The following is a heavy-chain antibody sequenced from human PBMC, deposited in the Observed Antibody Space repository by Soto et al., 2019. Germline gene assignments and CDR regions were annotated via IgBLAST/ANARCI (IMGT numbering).Heavy chain of an antibody. J-gene: IGHJ4*02. CDR3: ARAAAGGGTFDY. V-gene: IGHV4-59*01. D-gene: IGHD6-13*01. Sequence: SETLSLTCTVSGGSISSYYWSWIRQPPGKGLEWIGYIYYSGSTNYNPSLKSRVTISVDTSKNQFSLKLSSVTAADTAVYYCARAAAGGGTFDYWGQGTLVTVS. CDR2: IYYSGST. CDR1: GGSISSYY.